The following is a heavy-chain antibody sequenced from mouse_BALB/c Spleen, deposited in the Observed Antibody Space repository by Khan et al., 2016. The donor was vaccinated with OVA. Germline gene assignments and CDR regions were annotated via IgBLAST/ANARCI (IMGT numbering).Heavy chain of an antibody. J-gene: IGHJ3*01. CDR3: ARSPYGNFAY. Sequence: EVELVESGVGLVKPGGSLKLSCAASGFTFSTYAMSWVRQTPEKRLEWVATISSDGDYTYFPDNVTGRFTISRDNAKNTLCLQMTSLRSEDTAMYYCARSPYGNFAYWGQGTLVTVSA. D-gene: IGHD2-1*01. V-gene: IGHV5-9-3*01. CDR1: GFTFSTYA. CDR2: ISSDGDYT.